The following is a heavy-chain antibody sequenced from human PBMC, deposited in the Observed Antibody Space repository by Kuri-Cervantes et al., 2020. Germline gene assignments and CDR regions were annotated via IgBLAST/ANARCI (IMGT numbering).Heavy chain of an antibody. J-gene: IGHJ4*02. CDR3: AREFPLHSSGYSR. CDR1: GYTFTSYD. D-gene: IGHD3-22*01. V-gene: IGHV1-8*01. Sequence: ASVKVSCKASGYTFTSYDIHWVRQAPGQGLEWKGWMNPNSGNTGYAQKFQGRVTMTRNTSISTAYMELSSLRSEDTAVYYCAREFPLHSSGYSRWGQGTLVTVSS. CDR2: MNPNSGNT.